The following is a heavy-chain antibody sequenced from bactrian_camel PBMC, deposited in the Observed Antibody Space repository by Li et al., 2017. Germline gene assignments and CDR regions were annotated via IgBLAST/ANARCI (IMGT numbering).Heavy chain of an antibody. CDR2: ISTAGSTP. J-gene: IGHJ4*01. D-gene: IGHD2*01. CDR1: GTTGSFGC. Sequence: HVQLVESGGGLVQPGGSLRHSCAASGTTGSFGCMGWFRQAPGKEREAVARISTAGSTPAYADSVQGRFTISRDNDKNMAYLRMTDLKPEDSAMYFCASVDGGYCYQWPESYNYWGPGTQVTVS. V-gene: IGHV3S53*01. CDR3: ASVDGGYCYQWPESYNY.